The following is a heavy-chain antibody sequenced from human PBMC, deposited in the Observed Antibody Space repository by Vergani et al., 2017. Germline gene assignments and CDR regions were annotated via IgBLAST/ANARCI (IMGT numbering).Heavy chain of an antibody. V-gene: IGHV4-59*05. D-gene: IGHD3-22*01. Sequence: QVQLQESGPGLVKPSETLSLTCTVSGGSISSYYWSWIRQPPGKGLEWIGSIYYSGSTYYNPSLKSRVTISVDTSKNQFSLKLSSVTAADTAVYYCARLGFDYCDSSGPYNWFDAWGQGTLVTVSS. CDR3: ARLGFDYCDSSGPYNWFDA. CDR1: GGSISSYY. CDR2: IYYSGST. J-gene: IGHJ5*02.